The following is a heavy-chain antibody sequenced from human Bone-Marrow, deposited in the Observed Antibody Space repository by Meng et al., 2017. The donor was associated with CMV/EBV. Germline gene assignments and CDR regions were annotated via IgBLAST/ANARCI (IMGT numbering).Heavy chain of an antibody. D-gene: IGHD2-2*01. CDR2: IGTAGDT. CDR3: TRGVSYCSSTSCYYFDY. CDR1: GFTFSSHD. V-gene: IGHV3-13*01. Sequence: GESLKISCATSGFTFSSHDMHWVRQATGKGLEWVSAIGTAGDTYYPGSVKGRFTISRENAKNSLYLQTNSLRSGDTAVYYCTRGVSYCSSTSCYYFDYWGQGTLVTVSS. J-gene: IGHJ4*02.